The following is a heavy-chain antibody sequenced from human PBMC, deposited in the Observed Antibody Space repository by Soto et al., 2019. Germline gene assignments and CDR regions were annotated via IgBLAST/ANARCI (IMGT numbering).Heavy chain of an antibody. Sequence: HVQLQESGPGLVKPSEPLSLTCSVSAGSISRYYWGWVRQSPGEGLEWIAHISYTVDASYNPSLKSRVTISLDTSKNQIALSLMSVTAAVTAVYYCVGSLMSRAMESFDYWGQGTLVTVTS. D-gene: IGHD5-18*01. CDR1: AGSISRYY. CDR2: ISYTVDA. J-gene: IGHJ4*02. V-gene: IGHV4-59*01. CDR3: VGSLMSRAMESFDY.